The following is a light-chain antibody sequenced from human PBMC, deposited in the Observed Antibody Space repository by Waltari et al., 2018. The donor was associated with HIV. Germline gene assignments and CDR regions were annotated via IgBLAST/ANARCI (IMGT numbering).Light chain of an antibody. CDR1: NSTMGGYIS. CDR3: SSYADRNGFYVV. Sequence: QSALTQPPPPSGPPGQSVTIPCTAPNSTMGGYISFPWSQQHPGKAPKLVISEVTKRPSGVPDRFSGSKSGTTASLTVSGLQAEDEADYYCSSYADRNGFYVVFGGGTRLTVL. V-gene: IGLV2-8*01. CDR2: EVT. J-gene: IGLJ2*01.